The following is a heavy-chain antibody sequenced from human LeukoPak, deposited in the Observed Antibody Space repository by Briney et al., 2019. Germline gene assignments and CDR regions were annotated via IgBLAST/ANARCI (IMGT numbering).Heavy chain of an antibody. Sequence: ASVKVSCKASGYTFTSYAMHWVRRTPGQRLEWMGWINAGNGNTKYSQKFQGRVTITRDTSASTAYMELSSLRSEDTAVYYCARLDSSGYGYGDYWGQGTLVTVSS. J-gene: IGHJ4*02. CDR1: GYTFTSYA. CDR3: ARLDSSGYGYGDY. D-gene: IGHD3-22*01. CDR2: INAGNGNT. V-gene: IGHV1-3*01.